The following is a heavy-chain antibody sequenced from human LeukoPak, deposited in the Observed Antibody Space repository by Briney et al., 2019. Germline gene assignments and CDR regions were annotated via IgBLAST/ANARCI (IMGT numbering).Heavy chain of an antibody. Sequence: GGSLRLSCAASGFTVSSNYMSWVRQAPGKGLEWVSVIYSGGSTYYADSVKGRFTISRDNSKNTLYLQMNSLRAEDTAVYYCARETYDFWSGYSSYYYYYMDVWGKGTTVTVSS. D-gene: IGHD3-3*01. CDR3: ARETYDFWSGYSSYYYYYMDV. V-gene: IGHV3-66*02. J-gene: IGHJ6*03. CDR2: IYSGGST. CDR1: GFTVSSNY.